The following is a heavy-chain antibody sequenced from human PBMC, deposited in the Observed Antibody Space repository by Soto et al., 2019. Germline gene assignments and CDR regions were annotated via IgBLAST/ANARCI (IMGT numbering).Heavy chain of an antibody. CDR2: IGTRSDI. D-gene: IGHD2-21*02. V-gene: IGHV3-21*01. CDR1: GFTFSSYS. CDR3: AREETAWPLAYGLDV. Sequence: LRLSFAASGFTFSSYSMHWVRQAPGKGLEWVSSIGTRSDIYYADSVKGRFTISRDNAKNSLSLQMNSMTAEDTAVYYCAREETAWPLAYGLDVWGQGTTVTVSS. J-gene: IGHJ6*02.